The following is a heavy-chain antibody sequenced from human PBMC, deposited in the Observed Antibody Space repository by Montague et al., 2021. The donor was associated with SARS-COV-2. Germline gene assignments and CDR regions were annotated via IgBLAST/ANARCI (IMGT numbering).Heavy chain of an antibody. Sequence: SETLSLTCAFSDGSVSAYFWSWVRQLPGKGLEWIGQVYRSGTAHYSPSLQSRLTLSVDTSNNQVSLNLTSVTATDTATYYCARGRDSGTYFGTKYYFQYGLDVWGQGTTVTVSS. CDR1: DGSVSAYF. V-gene: IGHV4-34*01. J-gene: IGHJ6*02. D-gene: IGHD3-10*01. CDR3: ARGRDSGTYFGTKYYFQYGLDV. CDR2: VYRSGTA.